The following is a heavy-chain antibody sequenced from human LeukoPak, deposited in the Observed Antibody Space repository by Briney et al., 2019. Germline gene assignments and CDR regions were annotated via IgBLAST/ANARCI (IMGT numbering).Heavy chain of an antibody. Sequence: GGSLRLSCAASGFTFSSYAMSWVRQAPGEGLEWVSSITGSGVSTYYADSVNGRLTISRDNSENTLYLQMSSLRTDDTATYYCAKTWGTGATYFGGTAFDLWGQGTVVTVSS. J-gene: IGHJ3*01. D-gene: IGHD1-1*01. V-gene: IGHV3-23*01. CDR2: ITGSGVST. CDR3: AKTWGTGATYFGGTAFDL. CDR1: GFTFSSYA.